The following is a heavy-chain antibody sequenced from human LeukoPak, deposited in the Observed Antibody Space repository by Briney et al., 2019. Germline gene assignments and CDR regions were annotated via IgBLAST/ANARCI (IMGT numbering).Heavy chain of an antibody. CDR3: AREGRYCSSTSCYSLYAFDI. CDR2: ISYDGSNK. J-gene: IGHJ3*02. D-gene: IGHD2-2*01. V-gene: IGHV3-30-3*01. CDR1: GFTFSSYA. Sequence: PGGSLRLSCAASGFTFSSYAMHWVRQAPGKGLERVVVISYDGSNKYYADSVKGRFTISRDNSKNTLYLQMNSLRAEESAVYYCAREGRYCSSTSCYSLYAFDIWGQGTMVTVSS.